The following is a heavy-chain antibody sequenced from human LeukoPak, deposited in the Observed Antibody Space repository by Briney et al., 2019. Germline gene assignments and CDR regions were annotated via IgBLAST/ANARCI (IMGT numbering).Heavy chain of an antibody. D-gene: IGHD3-9*01. CDR1: GGSFSGYY. J-gene: IGHJ5*02. CDR3: ARHSGVLRYFDWSRWHPNWFDP. Sequence: PSETLSLTCAVYGGSFSGYYWSWIRQPPGKGLEWIGEINHSGSTNYNPSLKSRVTISVDTSKNQFSLKLSSVTAADTAVYYCARHSGVLRYFDWSRWHPNWFDPWGQGTLVTVSS. CDR2: INHSGST. V-gene: IGHV4-34*01.